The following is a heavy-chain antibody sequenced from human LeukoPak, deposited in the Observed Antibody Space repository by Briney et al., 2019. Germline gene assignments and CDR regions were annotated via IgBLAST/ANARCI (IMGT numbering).Heavy chain of an antibody. J-gene: IGHJ6*03. CDR3: ARAAWKDTAMVIYYYYYYMDV. D-gene: IGHD5-18*01. CDR2: ISSSSSTI. CDR1: GFTFSSYS. V-gene: IGHV3-48*04. Sequence: GGSLRLSCAASGFTFSSYSMNWVRQAPGKGLEWVSYISSSSSTIYYADSVKGRFTISRDNAKNSLYLQMNSLRAEDTAVYYCARAAWKDTAMVIYYYYYYMDVWGKGTTVTVSS.